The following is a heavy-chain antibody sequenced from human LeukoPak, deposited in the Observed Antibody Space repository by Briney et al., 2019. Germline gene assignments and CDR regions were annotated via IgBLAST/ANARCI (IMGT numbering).Heavy chain of an antibody. CDR3: ARGVTMVRGVITSFDY. D-gene: IGHD3-10*01. CDR1: GGPISSYY. V-gene: IGHV4-59*01. J-gene: IGHJ4*02. CDR2: IYYSGST. Sequence: SETLSLTCTVSGGPISSYYWSWIRQPPGKGLEWIGYIYYSGSTNYNPSLKSRVTISVDTSKNQFSLKLSSVTAADTAVYYCARGVTMVRGVITSFDYWGQGTLVTVSS.